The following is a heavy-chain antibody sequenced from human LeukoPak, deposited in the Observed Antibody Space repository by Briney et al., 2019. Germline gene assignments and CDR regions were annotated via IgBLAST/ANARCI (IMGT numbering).Heavy chain of an antibody. V-gene: IGHV3-21*01. CDR1: GFIFDDYA. CDR2: ISSSSSYI. Sequence: GGSLRLSCAASGFIFDDYAMHWVRQAPGKGLEWVSSISSSSSYIYYADSVKGRFTISRDNAKNSLYLQMNSLRAEDTAVYYCARGSYDYSNYGGYWGQGTLVTVSS. J-gene: IGHJ4*02. D-gene: IGHD4-11*01. CDR3: ARGSYDYSNYGGY.